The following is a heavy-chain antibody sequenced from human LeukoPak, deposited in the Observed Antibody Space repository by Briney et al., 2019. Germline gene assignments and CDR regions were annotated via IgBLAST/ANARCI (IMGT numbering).Heavy chain of an antibody. D-gene: IGHD4-17*01. CDR2: IYSSGST. CDR3: ARHYGP. V-gene: IGHV4-39*01. Sequence: PSETLSLTCTVSGGSISNYYWSWIRQPPGKGLEWIGSIYSSGSTYYNPSLKSRVTISVDTSKNQFSLKLTSVTAADTAVYYCARHYGPWGQGTLVTVSS. J-gene: IGHJ5*02. CDR1: GGSISNYY.